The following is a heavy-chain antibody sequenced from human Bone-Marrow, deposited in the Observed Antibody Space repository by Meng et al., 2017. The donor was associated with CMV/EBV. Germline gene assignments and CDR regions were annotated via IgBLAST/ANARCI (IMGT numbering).Heavy chain of an antibody. Sequence: ASVKVSCKASGYTFTGYYMHWVRQAPGQGLEWVGWINPNSGGTNSAQEFQGRVTVTRDTSISTVYMELSSLRSDDTAVYYCAIDRIDWELNYGMDVWGQGTTVTVSS. CDR2: INPNSGGT. D-gene: IGHD1-26*01. CDR3: AIDRIDWELNYGMDV. V-gene: IGHV1-2*02. CDR1: GYTFTGYY. J-gene: IGHJ6*02.